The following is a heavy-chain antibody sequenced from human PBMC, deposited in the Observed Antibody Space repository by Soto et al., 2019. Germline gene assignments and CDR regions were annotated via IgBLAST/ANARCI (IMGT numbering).Heavy chain of an antibody. CDR3: AKGGSGGSLACDY. J-gene: IGHJ4*02. Sequence: QVQLVESGGGVVQPGRSLRLSSAASGFTFSNYAMHWVRQAPGKGLEWVAIISYDGSNKYYADSVKGRFTISRDNSKNTLYLQMNRLRAEDTAVYYCAKGGSGGSLACDYWGQGTLATVSS. CDR1: GFTFSNYA. CDR2: ISYDGSNK. D-gene: IGHD1-26*01. V-gene: IGHV3-30*18.